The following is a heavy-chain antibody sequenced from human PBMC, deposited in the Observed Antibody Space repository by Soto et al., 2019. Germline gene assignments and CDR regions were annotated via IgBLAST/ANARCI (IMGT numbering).Heavy chain of an antibody. Sequence: GASVKVSCKASGYTFTNYDIGWVRQAPGQGLEWMGGIFPRSATSNYAQKFQGRVTITADESMSTAYMELCSLRSEDTAVYYCARDGLVLVPTTVNSDYYYYAMDVWGQGTTVTVSS. CDR2: IFPRSATS. D-gene: IGHD2-2*01. CDR3: ARDGLVLVPTTVNSDYYYYAMDV. CDR1: GYTFTNYD. V-gene: IGHV1-69*13. J-gene: IGHJ6*02.